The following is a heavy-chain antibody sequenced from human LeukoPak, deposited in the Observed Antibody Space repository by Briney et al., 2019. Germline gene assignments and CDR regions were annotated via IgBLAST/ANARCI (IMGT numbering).Heavy chain of an antibody. V-gene: IGHV4-59*11. J-gene: IGHJ6*02. CDR1: GGSISSHY. Sequence: SETLSLTCTIPGGSISSHYWSWIRQPPGKGLEWIGYIYYSGSTNYNPSLKRRVTISIDTSKNQFSLRMSSVTAADTAVYYCERDTHYYGMDVWGQGTMVTVSS. CDR2: IYYSGST. CDR3: ERDTHYYGMDV.